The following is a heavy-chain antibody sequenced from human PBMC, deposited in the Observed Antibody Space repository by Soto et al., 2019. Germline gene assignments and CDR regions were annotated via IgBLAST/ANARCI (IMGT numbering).Heavy chain of an antibody. CDR1: GYTFTSYY. V-gene: IGHV1-46*01. J-gene: IGHJ4*02. CDR2: INPSGGST. Sequence: QVQLVQSGAEVKKPGASVKVSCKASGYTFTSYYMHWVRQAPGQGLEWMGIINPSGGSTSYAQKFQRRVTMTRATPTSTVYMELSSLSSEDTAVYYCASRRDSDRYYFDYWGQGTLVTVSS. CDR3: ASRRDSDRYYFDY.